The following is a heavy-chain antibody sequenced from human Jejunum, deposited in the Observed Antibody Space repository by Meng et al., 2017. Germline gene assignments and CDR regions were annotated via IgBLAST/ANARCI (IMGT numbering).Heavy chain of an antibody. CDR1: GFSVSDNY. Sequence: GESLKISCAASGFSVSDNYISWVRQAPGKGLEWVSIIYSGGRTHYTDSVKGRFTISRENSKNKLYLQMDSLRGDDTALYYCARVNQDNYGMDVWGQGTTVTVSS. J-gene: IGHJ6*02. CDR3: ARVNQDNYGMDV. CDR2: IYSGGRT. V-gene: IGHV3-53*05. D-gene: IGHD2-21*01.